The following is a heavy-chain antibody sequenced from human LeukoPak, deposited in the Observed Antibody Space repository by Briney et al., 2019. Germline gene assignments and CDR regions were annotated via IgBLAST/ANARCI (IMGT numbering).Heavy chain of an antibody. D-gene: IGHD3-22*01. CDR2: IIPIFGTA. Sequence: GASVKVSCKASGGTFSSYAISWVRQAPGQGLEWMGGIIPIFGTANYAQKFQGRVTITADESTSTAYMELSSLRSEDTAVYYCARRSDYYDSSAYYYWGQGTLVTVSS. V-gene: IGHV1-69*13. CDR3: ARRSDYYDSSAYYY. CDR1: GGTFSSYA. J-gene: IGHJ4*02.